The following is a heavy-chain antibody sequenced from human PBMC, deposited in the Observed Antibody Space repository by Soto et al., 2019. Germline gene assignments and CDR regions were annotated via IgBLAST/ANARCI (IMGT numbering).Heavy chain of an antibody. D-gene: IGHD2-21*02. V-gene: IGHV4-30-4*01. CDR1: GASVTSPEHY. CDR3: ARWRYCLSGDCFPNWFDA. CDR2: TYYGGST. Sequence: SETLSLTCSVSGASVTSPEHYWTWIRQSPGKGLEWIGYTYYGGSTVYNPSLKGRSTVSLDTSKNQFSLNLTSVTAADTAVYFCARWRYCLSGDCFPNWFDAWGQGTLVTVSS. J-gene: IGHJ5*02.